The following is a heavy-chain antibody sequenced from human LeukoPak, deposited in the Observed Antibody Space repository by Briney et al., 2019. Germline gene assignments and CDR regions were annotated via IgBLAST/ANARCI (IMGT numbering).Heavy chain of an antibody. CDR2: ISYSGNT. CDR3: ARVTYYYGSGSYSFDY. J-gene: IGHJ4*02. Sequence: SETLSLTCSVSGDSITSPAYSWGWIRQPPGKGLGWIGTISYSGNTYYNPSLKSRVTISVDTYKNQFSLKLSSVTAADTAVYYCARVTYYYGSGSYSFDYWGQGTLVTVSS. CDR1: GDSITSPAYS. V-gene: IGHV4-39*01. D-gene: IGHD3-10*01.